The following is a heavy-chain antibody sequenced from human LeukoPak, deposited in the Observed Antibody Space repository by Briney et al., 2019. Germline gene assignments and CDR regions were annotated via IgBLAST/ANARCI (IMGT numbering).Heavy chain of an antibody. D-gene: IGHD3-16*02. V-gene: IGHV3-21*04. CDR1: GFTFSSYS. J-gene: IGHJ4*02. CDR3: AKSAVWGSYRYFDY. CDR2: ISSSSSYI. Sequence: GGSLRLSCAASGFTFSSYSMNWVRQAPGKGLEWVSSISSSSSYIYYADSVKGRFTISRDNAKNSLYLQMNSLRAEDTALYYCAKSAVWGSYRYFDYWGQGTLVTVSS.